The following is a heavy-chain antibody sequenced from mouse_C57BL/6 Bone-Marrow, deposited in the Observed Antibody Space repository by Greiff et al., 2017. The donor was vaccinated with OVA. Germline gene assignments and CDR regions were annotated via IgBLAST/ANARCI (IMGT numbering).Heavy chain of an antibody. CDR3: ARSSAGTWAMDY. V-gene: IGHV1-39*01. CDR1: GYSFTDYN. CDR2: INPNNGTT. J-gene: IGHJ4*01. D-gene: IGHD4-1*01. Sequence: EVQLVESGPELVKPGASVKISCKASGYSFTDYNMNWVKQSNGKSLEWIGVINPNNGTTSYNQKFKGKATLTVDQSSSTAYMQLNSLTSEDSAVYYCARSSAGTWAMDYWGQGTSVTVSS.